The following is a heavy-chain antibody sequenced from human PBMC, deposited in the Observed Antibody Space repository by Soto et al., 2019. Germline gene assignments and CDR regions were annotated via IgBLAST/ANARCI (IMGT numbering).Heavy chain of an antibody. J-gene: IGHJ4*02. CDR2: IFYSGST. D-gene: IGHD5-12*01. CDR1: GGSINTGAYH. CDR3: ARAGTWLWGPYDY. V-gene: IGHV4-31*03. Sequence: SETLSLTCTVSGGSINTGAYHWSWIRQHPGKGLEWIGYIFYSGSTYYNPSLKSRVTASLDTSKNQFSLKLTSVTAADTAVYYCARAGTWLWGPYDYWGQGALVNVVL.